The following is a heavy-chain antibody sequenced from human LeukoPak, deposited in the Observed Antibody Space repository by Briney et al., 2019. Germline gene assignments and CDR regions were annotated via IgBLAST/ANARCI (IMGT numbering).Heavy chain of an antibody. Sequence: SETLSLTCAVYGGSFSGYYWSWIRQPPGKGLEWIGEINHSGSTNYNPSLKSRVTISVDTSKNQFSLKLSSVTAADTAVYYCARRYSYVYYNYYYRDVWGKGPTVTISS. J-gene: IGHJ6*03. V-gene: IGHV4-34*01. CDR3: ARRYSYVYYNYYYRDV. CDR1: GGSFSGYY. D-gene: IGHD5-18*01. CDR2: INHSGST.